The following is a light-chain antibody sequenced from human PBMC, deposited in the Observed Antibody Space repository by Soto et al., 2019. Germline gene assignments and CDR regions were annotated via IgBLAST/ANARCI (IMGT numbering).Light chain of an antibody. Sequence: ERGRKLTKATLSCSREERATLSCRASQSVSSNLAWYQQKPGQAPRLLTYGASTRATGIPARFSGSGSGPEFPHTISSLHSEDFAIYYCQQYNNNIWPFFGQGTHVDIK. CDR3: QQYNNNIWPF. CDR2: GAS. V-gene: IGKV3-15*01. CDR1: QSVSSN. J-gene: IGKJ1*01.